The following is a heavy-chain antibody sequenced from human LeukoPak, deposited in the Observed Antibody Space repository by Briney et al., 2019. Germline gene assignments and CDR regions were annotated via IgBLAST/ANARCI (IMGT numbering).Heavy chain of an antibody. D-gene: IGHD6-19*01. CDR2: ISDSGGIT. CDR3: AKDARRYSGWYFFDH. V-gene: IGHV3-23*01. Sequence: LSGGSLRLSCAASGFIFSTHGMHWVRQAPGNGLEWVSVISDSGGITYYADSVKGRFTISRDNSRNTLYLQMNSLRVDDTAVYYCAKDARRYSGWYFFDHWGQGTLVTVSS. J-gene: IGHJ4*02. CDR1: GFIFSTHG.